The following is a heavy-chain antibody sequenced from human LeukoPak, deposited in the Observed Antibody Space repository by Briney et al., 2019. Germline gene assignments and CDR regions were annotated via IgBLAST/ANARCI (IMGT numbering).Heavy chain of an antibody. J-gene: IGHJ4*02. V-gene: IGHV3-21*01. CDR2: ISSSSGYI. D-gene: IGHD2-2*01. CDR1: GFAFSRYS. CDR3: AREIVSSTCFDY. Sequence: GSLRLSCAASGFAFSRYSMNWVRQAPGKGLEWVSSISSSSGYIYYADSVKGRFTISRDNAKNSLYPQMNSLRAEDTAVYYCAREIVSSTCFDYWGQGALVTVSS.